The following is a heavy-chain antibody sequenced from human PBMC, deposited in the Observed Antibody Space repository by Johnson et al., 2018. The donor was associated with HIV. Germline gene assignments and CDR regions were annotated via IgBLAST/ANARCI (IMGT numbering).Heavy chain of an antibody. Sequence: VQLVESGGGVVQPGRSLRLSCAASGFTFNDYAMHWVRQAPGKGLEWVSVIYSGGSTYYADSVKGRFTISRDNSKNTLYLQMNSLRAEDTAVYYCARAPYNWNLGLFDAFDVWGQGTKVTVSA. V-gene: IGHV3-66*01. J-gene: IGHJ3*01. D-gene: IGHD1-7*01. CDR1: GFTFNDYA. CDR2: IYSGGST. CDR3: ARAPYNWNLGLFDAFDV.